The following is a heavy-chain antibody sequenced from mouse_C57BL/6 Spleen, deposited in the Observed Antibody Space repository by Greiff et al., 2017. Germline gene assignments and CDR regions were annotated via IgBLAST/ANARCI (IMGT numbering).Heavy chain of an antibody. CDR3: ARYGNYAGAY. Sequence: QVQLQQPGAELVKPGASVKLSCKASGYTFTSYWMQWVKQRPGQGLEWIGEIDPSDSYTNYNQKFKGKATLTVDTSSSTAYMQLSSLTSEDSAVYYCARYGNYAGAYWGQGTLVTVSA. D-gene: IGHD2-1*01. J-gene: IGHJ3*01. CDR2: IDPSDSYT. V-gene: IGHV1-50*01. CDR1: GYTFTSYW.